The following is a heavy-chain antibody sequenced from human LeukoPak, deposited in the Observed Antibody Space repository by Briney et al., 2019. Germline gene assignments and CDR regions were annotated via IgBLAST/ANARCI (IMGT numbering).Heavy chain of an antibody. Sequence: ASVKVSFQASGYTLTSYEINWLRQPTAQGLAWMGWMNPNSGNTGYGQKFQGRLTMTRNTPISTAYMELSSLRTEDTAVYYCGRGVCSGTSCYTWGYYYYMDVWGKGTTVTVSS. V-gene: IGHV1-8*01. CDR3: GRGVCSGTSCYTWGYYYYMDV. D-gene: IGHD2-2*02. CDR2: MNPNSGNT. J-gene: IGHJ6*03. CDR1: GYTLTSYE.